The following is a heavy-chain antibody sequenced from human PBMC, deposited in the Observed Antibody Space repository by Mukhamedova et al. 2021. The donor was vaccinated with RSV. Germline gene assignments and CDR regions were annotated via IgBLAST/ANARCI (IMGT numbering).Heavy chain of an antibody. J-gene: IGHJ4*02. CDR1: TFSSYG. V-gene: IGHV3-30*03. CDR2: ISYDGSNK. CDR3: VLGYIVATHLDY. D-gene: IGHD5-12*01. Sequence: TFSSYGMHWVRQAPGKGLEWVAVISYDGSNKYYADSVKGRFTISRDNSKNTLYLQMNSLRAEDTAVYYFVLGYIVATHLDYWGQ.